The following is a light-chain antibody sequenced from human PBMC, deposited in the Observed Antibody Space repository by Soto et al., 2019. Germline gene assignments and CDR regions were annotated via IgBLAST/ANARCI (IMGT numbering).Light chain of an antibody. CDR3: SSYSTSSVV. CDR1: SSDVGGYNF. J-gene: IGLJ2*01. CDR2: DVS. V-gene: IGLV2-14*03. Sequence: QSALTQPASVSGSPGQSITISCTGTSSDVGGYNFVSWYQLHPGKAPKLMIYDVSIRPSGVSNRFSGSKSGKMASLTISGLQAEDEADYYCSSYSTSSVVFGGGTKLTVL.